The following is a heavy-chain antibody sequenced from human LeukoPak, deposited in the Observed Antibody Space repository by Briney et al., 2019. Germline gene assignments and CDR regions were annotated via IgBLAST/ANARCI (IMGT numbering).Heavy chain of an antibody. CDR3: ARGTPTYATSQNYFDY. Sequence: GGSLRLSCAASGFTVSSNYMSWVRQAPGKGLEWVSVIHTGGTTYYSDSVKGRFTISRDNSKNTLYLQMNGLRTEDTALYYCARGTPTYATSQNYFDYWGQGTLVTVSS. CDR2: IHTGGTT. V-gene: IGHV3-66*02. CDR1: GFTVSSNY. J-gene: IGHJ4*02. D-gene: IGHD2-2*01.